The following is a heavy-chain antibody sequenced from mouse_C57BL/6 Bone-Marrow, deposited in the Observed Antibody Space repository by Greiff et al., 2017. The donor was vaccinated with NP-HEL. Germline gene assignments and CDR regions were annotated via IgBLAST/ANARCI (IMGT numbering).Heavy chain of an antibody. D-gene: IGHD4-1*01. Sequence: LQESGAELARPGASVKLSCKASGYTFTSYGISWVKQRTGQGLEWIGEIYPRSGNTYYNEKFKGKATLTADKSSSTAYMELRSLTSEDSAVDFCASPLNWDRLAYWGQGTLVTVSA. J-gene: IGHJ3*01. V-gene: IGHV1-81*01. CDR2: IYPRSGNT. CDR3: ASPLNWDRLAY. CDR1: GYTFTSYG.